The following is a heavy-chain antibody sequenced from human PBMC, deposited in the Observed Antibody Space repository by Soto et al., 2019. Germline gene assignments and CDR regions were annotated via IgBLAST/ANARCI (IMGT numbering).Heavy chain of an antibody. CDR2: IKSKSDGGTT. CDR1: GFTFSNAW. J-gene: IGHJ3*02. Sequence: PGGSLRLSCAASGFTFSNAWMNWVRQAPGKGLEWVGRIKSKSDGGTTDYAAPVQGRFIVSRDDSKNTLYLQMQSPRTEDTAVYYCATDPFSGSYYGFYIWGQGTMVTVSS. V-gene: IGHV3-15*01. D-gene: IGHD1-26*01. CDR3: ATDPFSGSYYGFYI.